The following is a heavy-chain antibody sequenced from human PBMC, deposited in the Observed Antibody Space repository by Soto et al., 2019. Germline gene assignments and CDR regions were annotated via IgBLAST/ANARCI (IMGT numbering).Heavy chain of an antibody. CDR2: IYHSGSS. CDR3: ARECISTSCYVFGMDV. D-gene: IGHD2-2*01. CDR1: GYSITSAKW. V-gene: IGHV4-4*02. J-gene: IGHJ6*02. Sequence: SETLSLTCAFSGYSITSAKWWSWIRQPPGKGLQWIGEIYHSGSSKYNPSLKSRVIISVDKSKNQFSLKVSSVTAADTAVYYCARECISTSCYVFGMDVWGQGTTVTVS.